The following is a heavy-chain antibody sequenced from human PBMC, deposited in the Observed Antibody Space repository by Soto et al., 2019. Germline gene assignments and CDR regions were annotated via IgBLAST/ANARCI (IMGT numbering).Heavy chain of an antibody. V-gene: IGHV4-34*01. D-gene: IGHD5-12*01. J-gene: IGHJ4*02. CDR2: INHSGST. CDR1: GGSFSGYY. Sequence: SETLSLTCAVYGGSFSGYYWSWIRQPPGKGLEWIGEINHSGSTNYNPSLKSRVTISVDTSKNQFSLKLSSVTAADTAVYYCARLYGYSDYWGQGTLVTVSS. CDR3: ARLYGYSDY.